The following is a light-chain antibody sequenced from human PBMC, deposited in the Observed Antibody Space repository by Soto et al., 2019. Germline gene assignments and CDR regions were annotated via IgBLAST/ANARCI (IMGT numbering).Light chain of an antibody. CDR1: SRDVGGYNY. J-gene: IGLJ3*02. Sequence: QSALTQPASVSGSPGQSITISCTGTSRDVGGYNYVSWYQQHPGKAPKVMIYDVSSRPSGVSNRFSGSKSGNTASLTISGLQAEDEADYYCTSYTNSSTRVFGGGTKLTVL. CDR3: TSYTNSSTRV. CDR2: DVS. V-gene: IGLV2-14*01.